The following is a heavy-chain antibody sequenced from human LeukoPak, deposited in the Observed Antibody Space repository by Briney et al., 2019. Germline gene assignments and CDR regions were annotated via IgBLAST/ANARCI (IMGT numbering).Heavy chain of an antibody. CDR3: AREMTAEDAFDI. V-gene: IGHV1-2*02. Sequence: ASVKVSCKASGYTFTGYYMHWVRQAPGQGLEWMGWINPNSGGTNYAQKFQGRVTMTRDTSISTAYMELSRLRSDDTAVYYCAREMTAEDAFDIWGRGTMVTVSS. CDR1: GYTFTGYY. CDR2: INPNSGGT. D-gene: IGHD2-21*02. J-gene: IGHJ3*02.